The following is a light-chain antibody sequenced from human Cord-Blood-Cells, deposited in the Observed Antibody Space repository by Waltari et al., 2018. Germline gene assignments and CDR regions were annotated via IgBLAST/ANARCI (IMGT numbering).Light chain of an antibody. V-gene: IGKV1-33*01. J-gene: IGKJ4*01. CDR2: DAS. Sequence: IQLNQSPSSLSPSVGDRVPLTCQASQDISNYLNWYQQKPGKAPKLLIYDASNLETGVPSRFSGSGSGTDFTFTISSLQPEDSATYYCQQYDNLSLTFGGGTKVEIK. CDR3: QQYDNLSLT. CDR1: QDISNY.